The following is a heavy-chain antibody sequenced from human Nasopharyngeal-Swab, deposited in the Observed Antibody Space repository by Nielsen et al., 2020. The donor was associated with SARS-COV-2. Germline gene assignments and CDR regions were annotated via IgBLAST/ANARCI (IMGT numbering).Heavy chain of an antibody. J-gene: IGHJ6*02. D-gene: IGHD6-13*01. CDR1: GGTFSSYA. V-gene: IGHV1-69*04. CDR2: IIPILGIA. Sequence: SVKVSCKASGGTFSSYAISWVRQAPGQGLEWMGRIIPILGIAKYAQKFQGRVTITADKSTRTAYMELSSLRSEDTAVYYCAGSWRAAAGYYYYYGMDVWGQGTTVTVSS. CDR3: AGSWRAAAGYYYYYGMDV.